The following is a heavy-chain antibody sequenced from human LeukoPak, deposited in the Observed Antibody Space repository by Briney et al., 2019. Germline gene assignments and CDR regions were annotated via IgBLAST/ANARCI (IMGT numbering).Heavy chain of an antibody. CDR1: DGSTTGTRYY. D-gene: IGHD5-24*01. V-gene: IGHV4-39*07. CDR2: INYRGAV. CDR3: ARGRYCSATICSGGDAFDI. Sequence: SETLSLTCTVSDGSTTGTRYYWGWFRQTPGKGPEWIGNINYRGAVYYNPSLRSRATISLDTSKNQFSLRLSSPTAADTAVYYCARGRYCSATICSGGDAFDIWGQGTVVTVSS. J-gene: IGHJ3*02.